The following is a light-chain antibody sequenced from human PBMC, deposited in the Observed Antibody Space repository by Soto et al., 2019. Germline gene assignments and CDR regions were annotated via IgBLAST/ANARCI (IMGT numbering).Light chain of an antibody. CDR2: DAS. V-gene: IGKV1-5*01. CDR3: QQYKTSPWT. Sequence: DIQMTQSPATLSASVGDRVTITCRASQSISSWLAWYQQEPGKVPKLLIDDASSLESGVPSRFSGSGSGTEFTLTISSLQPEDFATYYSQQYKTSPWTFGQGTKVDIK. J-gene: IGKJ1*01. CDR1: QSISSW.